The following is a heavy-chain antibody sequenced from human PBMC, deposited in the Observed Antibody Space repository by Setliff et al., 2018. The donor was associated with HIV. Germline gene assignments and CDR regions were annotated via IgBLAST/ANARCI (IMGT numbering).Heavy chain of an antibody. CDR2: IHHSATT. V-gene: IGHV4-39*01. CDR3: ARDSRMIMEGTDY. D-gene: IGHD3-16*01. CDR1: GDSISSTTYY. Sequence: PSETLSLTCTVSGDSISSTTYYWGWIRQPPGKGLEWIGEIHHSATTDYNPSLKSRVTISADTSNNQFSLKLNSLTAADTAIYYCARDSRMIMEGTDYWGQGILVTVSS. J-gene: IGHJ4*02.